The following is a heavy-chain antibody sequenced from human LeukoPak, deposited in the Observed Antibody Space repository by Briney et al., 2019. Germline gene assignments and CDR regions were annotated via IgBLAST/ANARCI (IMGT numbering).Heavy chain of an antibody. D-gene: IGHD2-2*01. CDR3: AKDGAGVPAARYYFDY. CDR2: ISYDGSNK. V-gene: IGHV3-30*18. Sequence: GRSLRLSCAASGFTFSSYGMHWVRQAPGKGLEWVAVISYDGSNKDYADSVKGRFTISRDNSKNTLYLQMNSLRAEDTAVYYCAKDGAGVPAARYYFDYWGQGTLVIVSS. CDR1: GFTFSSYG. J-gene: IGHJ4*02.